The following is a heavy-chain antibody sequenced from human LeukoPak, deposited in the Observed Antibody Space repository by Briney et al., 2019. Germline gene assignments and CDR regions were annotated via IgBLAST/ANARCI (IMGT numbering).Heavy chain of an antibody. V-gene: IGHV3-21*01. J-gene: IGHJ6*02. CDR1: GFTFSSYS. D-gene: IGHD2-2*01. Sequence: GGSLRLSCAASGFTFSSYSMNWVRQAPGKGLEWVSSISSSSSYIYYADSVKGRFTISRDNAKNSLYLQMNSLRAEDTAVYYCARDQDIVVVPAAPNYYYYGMDVWGQGTTVTVSS. CDR2: ISSSSSYI. CDR3: ARDQDIVVVPAAPNYYYYGMDV.